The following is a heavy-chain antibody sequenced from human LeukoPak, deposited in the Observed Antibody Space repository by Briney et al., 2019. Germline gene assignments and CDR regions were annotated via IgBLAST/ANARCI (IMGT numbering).Heavy chain of an antibody. CDR1: GFTFSSFG. CDR3: ARGGRYYYDSSGYQPPDY. J-gene: IGHJ4*02. V-gene: IGHV3-21*01. D-gene: IGHD3-22*01. CDR2: ISSSGSYI. Sequence: PGGSLRLSCAASGFTFSSFGMNWVRQAPGKGLEWVSSISSSGSYIYYADSVKGRFTISRDNAKNSLYLQMNSLRAEDTAVYYCARGGRYYYDSSGYQPPDYWGQGTLVTVSS.